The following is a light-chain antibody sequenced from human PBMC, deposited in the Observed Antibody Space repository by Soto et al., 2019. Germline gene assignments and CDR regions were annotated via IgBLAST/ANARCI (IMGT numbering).Light chain of an antibody. CDR3: CSYAGSPRV. CDR2: DVS. Sequence: QSALTQPRSVSGSPGQSVTISCTGTSSDVGGYNYVSWYQQHPGKAPKLMIYDVSKRPSGVPDRFSGSKSGNTASLTISGLQADDEADYYCCSYAGSPRVFGGGTKVTVL. V-gene: IGLV2-11*01. J-gene: IGLJ3*02. CDR1: SSDVGGYNY.